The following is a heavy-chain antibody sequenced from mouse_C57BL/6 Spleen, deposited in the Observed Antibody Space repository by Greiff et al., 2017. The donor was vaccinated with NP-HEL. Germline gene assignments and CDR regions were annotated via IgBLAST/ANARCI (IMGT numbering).Heavy chain of an antibody. V-gene: IGHV1-69*01. D-gene: IGHD1-1*01. J-gene: IGHJ2*01. CDR2: IDPSDSYT. CDR1: GYTFTSYW. CDR3: ARAVVATNGDY. Sequence: QVQLQQPGAELVMPGASVKLSCKASGYTFTSYWMHWVKQRPGQGLEWIGEIDPSDSYTNYNQKFKGKSTLTVDKSSSTAYMQLSSLTSEDSAVYYCARAVVATNGDYWGQGTTLTVSS.